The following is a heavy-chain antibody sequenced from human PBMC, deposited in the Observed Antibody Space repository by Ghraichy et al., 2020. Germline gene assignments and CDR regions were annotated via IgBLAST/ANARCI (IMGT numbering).Heavy chain of an antibody. D-gene: IGHD1-26*01. Sequence: GESLNISCAASGFTFSNYAMHWVRQAPGKGLEWVSLMWYDGSNKYYADSVKGRFTISRDNSKSTLYLQMNSLRADDTAVYYCAKSREIQDSPFYYYYMDVWGKGTTVTVSS. V-gene: IGHV3-33*06. J-gene: IGHJ6*03. CDR2: MWYDGSNK. CDR1: GFTFSNYA. CDR3: AKSREIQDSPFYYYYMDV.